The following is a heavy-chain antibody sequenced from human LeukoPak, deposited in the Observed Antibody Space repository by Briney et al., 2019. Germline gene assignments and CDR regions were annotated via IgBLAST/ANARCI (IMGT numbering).Heavy chain of an antibody. J-gene: IGHJ3*02. CDR1: GFTFSDFA. V-gene: IGHV3-23*01. CDR2: ISGNGGAT. CDR3: ARARILIGGIVIPHGGFDM. D-gene: IGHD3-9*01. Sequence: GGSLRLSCVVSGFTFSDFAMNWVRQAPGKGPEWLSAISGNGGATYDADSVKGRFTVSRDNSKKMLYLQMDSLRAEDTGVYYCARARILIGGIVIPHGGFDMWGQGTRVIVSS.